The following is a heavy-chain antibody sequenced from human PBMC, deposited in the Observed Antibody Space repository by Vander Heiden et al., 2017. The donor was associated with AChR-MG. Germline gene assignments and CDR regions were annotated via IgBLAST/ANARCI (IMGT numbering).Heavy chain of an antibody. D-gene: IGHD2-21*02. CDR3: TLVTAYWYFDL. CDR2: FDPEDGET. J-gene: IGHJ2*01. Sequence: VRQAPGKGLEWMGGFDPEDGETIYAQKFQGRVTMTEDTSTDTAYMELSSLRSEDTAVYYCTLVTAYWYFDLWGRGTLVTVSS. V-gene: IGHV1-24*01.